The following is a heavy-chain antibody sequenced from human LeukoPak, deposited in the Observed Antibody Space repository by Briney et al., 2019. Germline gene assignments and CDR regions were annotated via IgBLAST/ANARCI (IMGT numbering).Heavy chain of an antibody. CDR1: GYTFTGYY. Sequence: ASVKVSCKASGYTFTGYYMHWVRQAPGQGLEWMGWINPNSGGTNYAQKFQGRVTMTRDTSISTAYMELSRLRSDDTAVYYCASGPIVVVPAARLSYYYYMDVWGKGTTVTISS. CDR2: INPNSGGT. D-gene: IGHD2-2*01. J-gene: IGHJ6*03. V-gene: IGHV1-2*02. CDR3: ASGPIVVVPAARLSYYYYMDV.